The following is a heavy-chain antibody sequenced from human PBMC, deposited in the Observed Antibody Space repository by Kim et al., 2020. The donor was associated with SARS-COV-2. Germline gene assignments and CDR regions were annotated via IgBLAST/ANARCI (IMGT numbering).Heavy chain of an antibody. D-gene: IGHD6-13*01. Sequence: SETLSHTCTVSGGSISSGGYYWSWIRQHPGKGLEWIGYIYYSGSTYYNPSLKSRVTISVDTSKNQFSLKLSSVTAADTAVYYCAREFGIAAAGVVDNYGMDVWGQGTTVTVSS. J-gene: IGHJ6*02. V-gene: IGHV4-31*03. CDR1: GGSISSGGYY. CDR2: IYYSGST. CDR3: AREFGIAAAGVVDNYGMDV.